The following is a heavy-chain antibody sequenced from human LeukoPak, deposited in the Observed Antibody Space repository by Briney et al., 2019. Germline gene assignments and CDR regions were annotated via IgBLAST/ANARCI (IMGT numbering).Heavy chain of an antibody. V-gene: IGHV3-7*01. Sequence: GGSLRLSCAASGFTFGSSWMTWVRQVPGEGLEWVANIKYDGGEKYYADSVKGRFTIARDNAKSSVFLQMSGLRAEDTAVYYCARDQSGSLDYWGQGTLVTVSS. CDR3: ARDQSGSLDY. CDR2: IKYDGGEK. J-gene: IGHJ4*02. D-gene: IGHD1-26*01. CDR1: GFTFGSSW.